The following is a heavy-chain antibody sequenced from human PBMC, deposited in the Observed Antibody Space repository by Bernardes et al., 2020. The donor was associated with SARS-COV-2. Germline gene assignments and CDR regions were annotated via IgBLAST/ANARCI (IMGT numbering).Heavy chain of an antibody. V-gene: IGHV3-7*01. D-gene: IGHD3-3*01. Sequence: GGSLRLSCAASGFTFSSYWMSWVRQAPGKGLEWVANINHDGRETFHVESVKGRFIIARDNRKDTVYLQMNNVRAEDTAVYYCARDRRITIFGVIIKGAYGLDVWGQGTTVTVSS. J-gene: IGHJ6*02. CDR3: ARDRRITIFGVIIKGAYGLDV. CDR2: INHDGRET. CDR1: GFTFSSYW.